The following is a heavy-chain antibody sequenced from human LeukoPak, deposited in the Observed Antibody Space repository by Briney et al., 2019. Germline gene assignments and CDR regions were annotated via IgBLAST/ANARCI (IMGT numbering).Heavy chain of an antibody. J-gene: IGHJ4*02. CDR3: ARGSSATYDILTGHAIIDY. CDR1: GGSISSYY. Sequence: SETLSLTCTDSGGSISSYYWSWIRQPARKGLEWIGRIYTSGSTNYNPSLKSRVTMSVDTSKNQFSLKLSSVTAADTAVYYCARGSSATYDILTGHAIIDYWGQGTLVTVSS. CDR2: IYTSGST. V-gene: IGHV4-4*07. D-gene: IGHD3-9*01.